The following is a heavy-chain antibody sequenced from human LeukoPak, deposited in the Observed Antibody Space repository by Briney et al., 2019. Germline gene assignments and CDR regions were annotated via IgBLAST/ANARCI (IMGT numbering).Heavy chain of an antibody. CDR1: GFTVSNNY. CDR2: IYSGGST. Sequence: GGSLTLSCAASGFTVSNNYMRWVRQAPGKGLEWVSLIYSGGSTYYADSVKGRFIISRDNSKNTLYLQMNSLRAEDTAVYYCTRFFKGFYYGSGSLPDAFDIWGQGTMVTVSS. V-gene: IGHV3-66*01. D-gene: IGHD3-10*01. CDR3: TRFFKGFYYGSGSLPDAFDI. J-gene: IGHJ3*02.